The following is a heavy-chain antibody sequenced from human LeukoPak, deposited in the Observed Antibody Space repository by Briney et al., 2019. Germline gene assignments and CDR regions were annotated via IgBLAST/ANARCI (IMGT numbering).Heavy chain of an antibody. J-gene: IGHJ4*02. V-gene: IGHV1-69*05. CDR2: TIPIFGTA. Sequence: SVKVSCKASGGTFRKYGISWVRQAPGQGLEWMGGTIPIFGTASYSQEFQGRLSISTDESTTSAYMELRSLRSEDTAVYYCARDQSIAARQYYFDSWGQGTLVTVSS. D-gene: IGHD6-6*01. CDR3: ARDQSIAARQYYFDS. CDR1: GGTFRKYG.